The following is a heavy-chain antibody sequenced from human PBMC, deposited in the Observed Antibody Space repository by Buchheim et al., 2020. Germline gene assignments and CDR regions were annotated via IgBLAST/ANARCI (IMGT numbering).Heavy chain of an antibody. CDR3: AKVDLSYFDY. CDR2: ISYDGSNK. J-gene: IGHJ4*02. Sequence: QVQLVESGGGVVQPGRSLRLSCAASGFTFSSYGMHWVRQAPGKGLEWVAVISYDGSNKYYADSVKGRFTISRDNSKNTLYLQMSSQRAEDTAVYYCAKVDLSYFDYWGQGTL. CDR1: GFTFSSYG. V-gene: IGHV3-30*18.